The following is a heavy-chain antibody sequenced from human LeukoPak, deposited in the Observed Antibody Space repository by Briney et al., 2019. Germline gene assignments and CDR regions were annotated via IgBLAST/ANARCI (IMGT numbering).Heavy chain of an antibody. D-gene: IGHD2-21*01. CDR2: IFYTGDS. CDR1: GVSSSSSY. V-gene: IGHV4-59*08. Sequence: KPSETLSLTCTVSGVSSSSSYWSWIRQPPGKGLEWIGYIFYTGDSNHNPSFKSRVSIPLDTSKDQISLKLSSVTAADTAVYYCARHRFASPLDSWGQGTLVTVSS. J-gene: IGHJ4*02. CDR3: ARHRFASPLDS.